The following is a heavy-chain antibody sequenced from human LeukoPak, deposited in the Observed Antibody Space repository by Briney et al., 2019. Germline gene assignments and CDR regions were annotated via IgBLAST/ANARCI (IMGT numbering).Heavy chain of an antibody. CDR1: GGSFSGYY. V-gene: IGHV4-34*01. CDR3: ARGLLWAQRAYYYYGMDV. Sequence: SETLSLTCAVYGGSFSGYYWSWIRQPPGKGLEWIGEINHSGSTSYNPSLKSRVTISVDMSKNQFPLKLSSVTAADTAVYYCARGLLWAQRAYYYYGMDVWGQGTTVTVSS. D-gene: IGHD2-21*01. CDR2: INHSGST. J-gene: IGHJ6*02.